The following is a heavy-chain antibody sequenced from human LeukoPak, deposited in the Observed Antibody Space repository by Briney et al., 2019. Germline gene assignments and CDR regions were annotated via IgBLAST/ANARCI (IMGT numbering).Heavy chain of an antibody. CDR2: ISSSGTTI. Sequence: KSGGSLRLSCAASGFTFSDYYMSWIRQAPGKGLEWVSYISSSGTTIYNADSVKGRFTISRDNAKNSLFLQMNSLRAEDTAVYYCARDHAFSYYYYYMDVWGKGTTVTVSS. D-gene: IGHD3-3*01. CDR3: ARDHAFSYYYYYMDV. CDR1: GFTFSDYY. V-gene: IGHV3-11*01. J-gene: IGHJ6*03.